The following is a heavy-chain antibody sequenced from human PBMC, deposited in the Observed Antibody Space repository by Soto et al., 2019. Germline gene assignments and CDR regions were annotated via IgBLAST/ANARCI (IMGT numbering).Heavy chain of an antibody. CDR3: ARGSYYGSGSYYNVGFDY. CDR1: GGSISSGDYY. D-gene: IGHD3-10*01. CDR2: IYYSGST. J-gene: IGHJ4*02. V-gene: IGHV4-30-4*01. Sequence: SETLSLTCTVSGGSISSGDYYWSWIRQPPGKGLEWIGYIYYSGSTYYNPSLKSRVTISVDTSKNQFSLKLSSVTAADTAVYYCARGSYYGSGSYYNVGFDYWGQGTLVTVSS.